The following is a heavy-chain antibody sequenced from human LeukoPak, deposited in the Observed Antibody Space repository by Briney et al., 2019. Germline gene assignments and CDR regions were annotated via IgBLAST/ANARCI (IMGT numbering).Heavy chain of an antibody. Sequence: GGSLRLSCAASGFTFSSYNMNWVRQAPGKGLEWVSYISSNSSTIYYADSVKGRFTISRDNAKNSLYLLMNNLRDEDTAVYYCAREYSSSSGSVSDYWGQGTLVTVSS. CDR2: ISSNSSTI. CDR3: AREYSSSSGSVSDY. J-gene: IGHJ4*02. V-gene: IGHV3-48*02. CDR1: GFTFSSYN. D-gene: IGHD6-6*01.